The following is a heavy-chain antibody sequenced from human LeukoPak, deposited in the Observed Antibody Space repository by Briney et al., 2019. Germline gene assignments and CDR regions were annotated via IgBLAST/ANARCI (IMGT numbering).Heavy chain of an antibody. CDR1: GGSISGYY. J-gene: IGHJ4*02. CDR2: IYYTGSI. D-gene: IGHD1-26*01. CDR3: ARDNSGSSGGNSDF. V-gene: IGHV4-59*01. Sequence: SETLSLTCTVSGGSISGYYWSWIRQPPGKGLEWIGYIYYTGSINYNPSLKSRVTISVDTSKNHFSLKLSSVTAADTAVYYCARDNSGSSGGNSDFWGQGTLVTVSS.